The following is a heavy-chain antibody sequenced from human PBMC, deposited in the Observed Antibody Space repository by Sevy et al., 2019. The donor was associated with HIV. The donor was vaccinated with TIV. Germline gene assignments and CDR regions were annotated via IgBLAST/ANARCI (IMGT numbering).Heavy chain of an antibody. D-gene: IGHD3-22*01. CDR1: GFTFGDYA. V-gene: IGHV3-49*03. J-gene: IGHJ4*02. CDR2: IRRKDYGGAT. Sequence: GGSLRLSCTASGFTFGDYAMSWFRQAPGMGLEWVGFIRRKDYGGATEYAASVKGRFTISRDESKSIADLQRNSLKTEDTAVYYCTRGYYYDSSGYSDYWGQGTLVTVSS. CDR3: TRGYYYDSSGYSDY.